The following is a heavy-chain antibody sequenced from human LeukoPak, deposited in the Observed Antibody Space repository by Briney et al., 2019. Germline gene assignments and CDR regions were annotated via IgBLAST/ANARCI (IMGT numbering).Heavy chain of an antibody. CDR1: GFTFSSYS. CDR2: ISSSSSYI. J-gene: IGHJ5*02. D-gene: IGHD5-18*01. CDR3: AREHLRANTASA. Sequence: GGSLRLSCAASGFTFSSYSMNWVRQAPGKGLEWVSSISSSSSYIYYADSVKGRFTISRDNAKNSLYLQMNSLRAEDTAVYYCAREHLRANTASAWGQGTLVTVSS. V-gene: IGHV3-21*01.